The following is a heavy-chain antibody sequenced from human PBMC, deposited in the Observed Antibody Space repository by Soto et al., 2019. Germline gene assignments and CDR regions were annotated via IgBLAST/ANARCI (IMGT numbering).Heavy chain of an antibody. J-gene: IGHJ5*02. CDR2: ISYDGTIQ. V-gene: IGHV3-30*18. CDR3: AKSRPGSSWYEGVS. D-gene: IGHD6-13*01. Sequence: ESGGGVVQPGRSLRLSCAASGFIFINYGMHWVRQAPGKGLEWLAVISYDGTIQYYVDSVKGRFTISRDNSNNTLFLQMNSLRPEDTAVYFWAKSRPGSSWYEGVSWGQGTLVTVSS. CDR1: GFIFINYG.